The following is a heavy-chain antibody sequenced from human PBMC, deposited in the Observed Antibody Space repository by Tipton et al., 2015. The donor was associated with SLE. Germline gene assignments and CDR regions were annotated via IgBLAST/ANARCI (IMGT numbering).Heavy chain of an antibody. D-gene: IGHD3/OR15-3a*01. CDR2: IKPFFGTA. CDR3: ARVHYTGWTVFDY. CDR1: GGTFSSYG. V-gene: IGHV1-69*05. J-gene: IGHJ4*02. Sequence: QSGPEVKKPGSSVKVSCKASGGTFSSYGFSWVRQAPGQGLEWTGRIKPFFGTAKYAQEFQGRVTITRDTSANTAYMEVSSLRSEDTAVYYCARVHYTGWTVFDYWGQGTLVTVSS.